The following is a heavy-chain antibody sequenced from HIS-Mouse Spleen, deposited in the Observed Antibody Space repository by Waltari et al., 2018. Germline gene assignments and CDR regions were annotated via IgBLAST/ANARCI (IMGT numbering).Heavy chain of an antibody. V-gene: IGHV4-39*07. CDR1: GGSISSSSHY. CDR2: IYYCVST. CDR3: AREIPYSSSWYDWYFDL. D-gene: IGHD6-13*01. Sequence: QLQLQESGPGLVKPSETRSLTCTVSGGSISSSSHYWGWIRQPPGKGLEWVGSIYYCVSTSYHQALNSRVTLAVATSKNQFSLKLSSVTAADTAVYYCAREIPYSSSWYDWYFDLWGRGTLVTVSS. J-gene: IGHJ2*01.